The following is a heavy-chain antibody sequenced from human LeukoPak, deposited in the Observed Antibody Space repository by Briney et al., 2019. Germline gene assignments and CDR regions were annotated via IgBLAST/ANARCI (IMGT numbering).Heavy chain of an antibody. Sequence: PGGSLRLSCAASGFTFSSYWMHWVRQAPGKGLVWVSRINSDGSSTSYADSVKGRFTISRDNAKNTLYLQMNSLRAEDTAVYYCARSAAAMYYFDYWGQGTLVTVSS. CDR2: INSDGSST. CDR3: ARSAAAMYYFDY. CDR1: GFTFSSYW. J-gene: IGHJ4*02. V-gene: IGHV3-74*01. D-gene: IGHD6-13*01.